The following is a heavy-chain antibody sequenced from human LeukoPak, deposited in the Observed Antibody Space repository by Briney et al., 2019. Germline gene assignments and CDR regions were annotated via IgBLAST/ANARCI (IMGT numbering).Heavy chain of an antibody. J-gene: IGHJ4*02. CDR2: ISYDGSNN. D-gene: IGHD4-17*01. CDR3: ARAGRAYGDYHYLDY. CDR1: GVIFNNYA. Sequence: GGSLRLSCAASGVIFNNYAIHWVRQAPGKGLEWVAAISYDGSNNYYADSVRGRLTISRDNSKNTLYLQINSLRAEDTALYYCARAGRAYGDYHYLDYWGQGTLVTVSS. V-gene: IGHV3-30-3*01.